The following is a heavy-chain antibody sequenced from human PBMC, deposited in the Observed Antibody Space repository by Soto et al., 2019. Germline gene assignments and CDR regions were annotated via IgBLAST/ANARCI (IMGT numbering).Heavy chain of an antibody. CDR1: GFTFSSYS. Sequence: PGGSLRLSCAASGFTFSSYSMNWVRQAPGKGLEWVSYISSRSSTIYYADSVKGRFTISRDNAKNSLYLQMNSLGDEDTAVYYCARVEYSSSWYYYYGMDVWGQGTTVTVSS. V-gene: IGHV3-48*02. CDR2: ISSRSSTI. D-gene: IGHD6-13*01. CDR3: ARVEYSSSWYYYYGMDV. J-gene: IGHJ6*02.